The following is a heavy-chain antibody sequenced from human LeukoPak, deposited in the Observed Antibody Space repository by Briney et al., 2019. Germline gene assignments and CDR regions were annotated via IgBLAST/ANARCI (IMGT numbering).Heavy chain of an antibody. CDR1: GFTFSSYA. J-gene: IGHJ6*03. Sequence: LRLSCAASGFTFSSYAMSWIRQHPGKGLEWIGNIYYSGTTYYNPSLKSRVTTSLDTSKNQLSLKMSSATAADTAVYYCARQNAYYYYTEVWGKGTTVTVSS. V-gene: IGHV4-31*02. CDR2: IYYSGTT. CDR3: ARQNAYYYYTEV.